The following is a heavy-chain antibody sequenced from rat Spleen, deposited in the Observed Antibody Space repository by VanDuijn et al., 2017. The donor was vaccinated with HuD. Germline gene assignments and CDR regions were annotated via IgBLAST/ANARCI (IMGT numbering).Heavy chain of an antibody. CDR2: IKTKSNNYAT. J-gene: IGHJ2*01. CDR1: GFTFSTAW. D-gene: IGHD4-3*01. V-gene: IGHV6-6*01. CDR3: AWGRGVNH. Sequence: EVQVLESGGGLVQPGNSLKLSCATSGFTFSTAWMYWYRQLPEKRLEWVARIKTKSNNYATDYAVSVKGRFTISRDDSKSSIYLQMNNLKEEDTAIYYCAWGRGVNHWGQGVMVTVSS.